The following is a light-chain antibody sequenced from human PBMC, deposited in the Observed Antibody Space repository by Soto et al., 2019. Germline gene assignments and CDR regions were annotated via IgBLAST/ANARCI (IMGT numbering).Light chain of an antibody. CDR1: QSVSSQ. CDR3: QHYNNWPPWT. CDR2: GAS. J-gene: IGKJ1*01. Sequence: ETVVTQSPATLSLSPGERATLSCRTSQSVSSQLAWYRQNRGQAPRLLIYGASSRATGIPARFSGSGSGTAFTLTISSLQSEDFAVYYCQHYNNWPPWTFGQGTKVEIK. V-gene: IGKV3-15*01.